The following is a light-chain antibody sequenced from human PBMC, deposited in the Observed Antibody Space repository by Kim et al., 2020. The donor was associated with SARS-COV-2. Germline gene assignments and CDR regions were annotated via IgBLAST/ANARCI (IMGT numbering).Light chain of an antibody. CDR3: QQYDNSPYT. CDR1: QSVTSNN. CDR2: GTS. V-gene: IGKV3-20*01. Sequence: EIVLTQSPGTLSLSPGERATLSCRASQSVTSNNLAWFQQKPGQAPGLLIYGTSSRATGIPDRFSGSGSGTDFTLTISRLEPEDFAVYYCQQYDNSPYTFGQGTKLEL. J-gene: IGKJ2*01.